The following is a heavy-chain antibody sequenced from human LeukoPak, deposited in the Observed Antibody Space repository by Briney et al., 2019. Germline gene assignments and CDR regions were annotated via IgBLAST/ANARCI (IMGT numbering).Heavy chain of an antibody. D-gene: IGHD6-19*01. Sequence: GASVKVSCKASGYTFTSYYMHWVRQAPGQGLEWMGIINPSGGSTSYAQKLQGRVSMTRDTSTSTVYMELSSLRSEDTAVYYCASGIAVAGIYRAFDIWGQGTMVTVSS. CDR1: GYTFTSYY. J-gene: IGHJ3*02. CDR3: ASGIAVAGIYRAFDI. V-gene: IGHV1-46*04. CDR2: INPSGGST.